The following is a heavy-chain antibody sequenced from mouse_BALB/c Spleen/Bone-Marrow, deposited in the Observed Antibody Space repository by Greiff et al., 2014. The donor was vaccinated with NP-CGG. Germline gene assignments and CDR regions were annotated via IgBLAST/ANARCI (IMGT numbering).Heavy chain of an antibody. J-gene: IGHJ3*01. CDR3: TRMWAY. CDR1: GYTFTSYW. CDR2: IDPSDSYT. Sequence: VQLVESGAELVKPGASVKMSCEASGYTFTSYWMHWVKQRPGKGLEWIGTIDPSDSYTSYNQKFKGKATLTVDTSSSTAYMQLSSLTSEDSAVYYCTRMWAYWGQGTLVTVSA. V-gene: IGHV1S127*01.